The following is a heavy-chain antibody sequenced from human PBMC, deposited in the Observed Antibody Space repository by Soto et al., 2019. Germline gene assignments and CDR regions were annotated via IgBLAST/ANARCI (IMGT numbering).Heavy chain of an antibody. CDR1: GYTFTSYA. Sequence: ASVKVSCKASGYTFTSYAMHWVRQAPGQRLEWMGWINAGNGNTKYSQKFQGRVTITRDTSASTAYMELSSLRSEDTAGYYCAIVVRDSRFTIFGVVIPPYFDYWGQGALVTVSS. CDR2: INAGNGNT. D-gene: IGHD3-3*01. CDR3: AIVVRDSRFTIFGVVIPPYFDY. J-gene: IGHJ4*02. V-gene: IGHV1-3*01.